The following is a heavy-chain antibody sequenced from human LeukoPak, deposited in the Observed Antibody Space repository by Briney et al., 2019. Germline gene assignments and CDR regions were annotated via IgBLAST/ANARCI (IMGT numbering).Heavy chain of an antibody. CDR1: GYTFTGYY. J-gene: IGHJ4*02. Sequence: ASVKVSCKASGYTFTGYYMHWVRQAPGQGPEWMGLINPNNGGTSYAQKFQGRVSMTRDTSISTAYMELSRLRSDDTAVYFCARDSRVTNGDYWGQGTLVTVSS. CDR2: INPNNGGT. D-gene: IGHD3-10*01. V-gene: IGHV1-2*02. CDR3: ARDSRVTNGDY.